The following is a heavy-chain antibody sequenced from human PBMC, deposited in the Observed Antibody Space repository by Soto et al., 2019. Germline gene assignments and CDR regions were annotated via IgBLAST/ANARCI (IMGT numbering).Heavy chain of an antibody. V-gene: IGHV3-74*01. CDR2: INSDGTST. Sequence: GGSLRLSCAASGFTFDGYWMHWVRQAPGKGPVWVSRINSDGTSTDYADSVKGRFTISRDNARSTLYLQMNSLRVEETAVYYCARDLGGTSRFGWFDSWGQGTLVTVSS. D-gene: IGHD3-10*01. CDR1: GFTFDGYW. J-gene: IGHJ5*01. CDR3: ARDLGGTSRFGWFDS.